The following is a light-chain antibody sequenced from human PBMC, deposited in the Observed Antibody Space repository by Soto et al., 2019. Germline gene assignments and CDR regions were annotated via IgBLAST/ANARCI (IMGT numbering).Light chain of an antibody. CDR2: EVS. V-gene: IGLV2-8*01. CDR1: SSDVGGYNY. CDR3: SSYAGSNNFV. Sequence: QSALTQPPSASGSPGQSVTISCTGTSSDVGGYNYVSWYQQHPGKAPKLMIYEVSKRPSGVPDRFSGSKSGNTASLTVSGLQAEDEADDYCSSYAGSNNFVFGGGTKVTVL. J-gene: IGLJ2*01.